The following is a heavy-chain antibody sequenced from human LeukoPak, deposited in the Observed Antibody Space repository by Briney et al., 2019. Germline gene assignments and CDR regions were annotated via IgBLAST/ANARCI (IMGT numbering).Heavy chain of an antibody. Sequence: SETLSLTCTVSGGSISSYYWSWIRQPPGKGLEWIGYIYYSGSTNYNPSLKSRVTISVDTSKNQFSLKLSSVTAADTAVYYCARGDAPSVYYYYYYMDVWGKGATVTVSS. CDR2: IYYSGST. V-gene: IGHV4-59*01. D-gene: IGHD2-2*01. J-gene: IGHJ6*03. CDR3: ARGDAPSVYYYYYYMDV. CDR1: GGSISSYY.